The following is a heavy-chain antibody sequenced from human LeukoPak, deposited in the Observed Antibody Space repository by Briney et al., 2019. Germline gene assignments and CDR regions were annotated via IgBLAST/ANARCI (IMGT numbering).Heavy chain of an antibody. CDR2: ISGSGGST. V-gene: IGHV3-23*01. CDR1: GFTFSSYA. D-gene: IGHD2-15*01. Sequence: GGSLRLSCAASGFTFSSYAMSWVRQAPGKGLEWVSAISGSGGSTYYADSVKGRFTISRDNSENTLYLQMNSLRAEDTAVYYCSGYCSGGSCPYYFDYWGQGTLVTVSS. CDR3: SGYCSGGSCPYYFDY. J-gene: IGHJ4*02.